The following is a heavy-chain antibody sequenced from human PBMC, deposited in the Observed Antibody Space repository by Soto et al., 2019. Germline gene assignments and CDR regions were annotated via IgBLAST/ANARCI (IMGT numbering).Heavy chain of an antibody. J-gene: IGHJ5*02. D-gene: IGHD6-19*01. CDR1: GFSLTTSGVG. CDR3: AHRQGQGQWLVRRKVDWLAP. CDR2: IYWNDNK. V-gene: IGHV2-5*01. Sequence: SGTTLLNSTQTLTLTCTFSGFSLTTSGVGVDWIRQPPGKALEWLALIYWNDNKRYSPSLNSRLTNTKDTYKNQAVLTMTNMDPVDTATYYCAHRQGQGQWLVRRKVDWLAPSGQGYLVAVPS.